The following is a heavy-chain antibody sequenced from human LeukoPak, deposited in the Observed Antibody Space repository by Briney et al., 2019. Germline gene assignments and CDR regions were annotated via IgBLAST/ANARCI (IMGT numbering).Heavy chain of an antibody. CDR1: GGSFSNNH. CDR2: AYDSGIS. CDR3: ARRAGTGTPVYFDY. D-gene: IGHD6-19*01. Sequence: SETLSLTCTVSGGSFSNNHWSWIRQSTEKGLEWIGYAYDSGISNYNPSLESRVTLSVDTSKNQFSLRLTSVTAADTAVYFCARRAGTGTPVYFDYWGQGVLVTVSS. J-gene: IGHJ4*02. V-gene: IGHV4-59*12.